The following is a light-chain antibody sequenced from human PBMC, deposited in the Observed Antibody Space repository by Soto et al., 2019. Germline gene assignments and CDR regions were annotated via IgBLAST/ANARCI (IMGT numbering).Light chain of an antibody. Sequence: QSVLTQPPSASGTPGQRVTISCSGSSSNIGSNYVYWYQHLPGTAPKLLIYRNNQRPSGVPDRFSGSKSGTSASLAISGLRSEDEADYYCAAWDDSLSVYVFGTGTKVNRP. J-gene: IGLJ1*01. CDR1: SSNIGSNY. CDR3: AAWDDSLSVYV. CDR2: RNN. V-gene: IGLV1-47*01.